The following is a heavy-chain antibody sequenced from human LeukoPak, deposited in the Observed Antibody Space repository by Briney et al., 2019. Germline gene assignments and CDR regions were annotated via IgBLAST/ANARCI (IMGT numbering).Heavy chain of an antibody. D-gene: IGHD6-19*01. CDR3: ARDLGSGWPYWYFDL. CDR1: GASISGHY. Sequence: PSETLSLTCTVSGASISGHYWSWIRQPPGKGLEWISYIHYSGTTNSHPSLKSRFTISVDTSKNQFSLYLCPVTAADTAVYYCARDLGSGWPYWYFDLWGRGTLVTVSS. J-gene: IGHJ2*01. CDR2: IHYSGTT. V-gene: IGHV4-59*11.